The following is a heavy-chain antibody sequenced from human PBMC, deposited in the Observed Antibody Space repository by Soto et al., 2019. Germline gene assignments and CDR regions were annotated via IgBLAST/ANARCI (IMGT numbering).Heavy chain of an antibody. V-gene: IGHV4-59*01. J-gene: IGHJ5*02. D-gene: IGHD3-3*01. CDR1: GGSISSYY. Sequence: QVQLQESGPGLVKPSETLSLTCTVSGGSISSYYWSWIRQPPGKGLEWIGYIYYSGSTNYNPSPKSRVTISVDTSKNQFSLKLSSVTAADTAVYYCAREGYYDFWSGYDAGGWFDPWGQGTLVTVSS. CDR3: AREGYYDFWSGYDAGGWFDP. CDR2: IYYSGST.